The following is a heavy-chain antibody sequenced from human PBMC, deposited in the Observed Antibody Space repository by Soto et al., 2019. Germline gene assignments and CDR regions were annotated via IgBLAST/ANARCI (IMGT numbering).Heavy chain of an antibody. CDR1: GFTFSSYA. Sequence: PGGSLRLSCAASGFTFSSYAMSWVRQAPGKGLEWVSAISGSGGSTYYADSVKGRFTISRDNSKNTLYLQMNSLRAEDTAVYYCAKEPGYGDYFAEYFQHWGQGTLVTVSS. D-gene: IGHD4-17*01. CDR2: ISGSGGST. V-gene: IGHV3-23*01. J-gene: IGHJ1*01. CDR3: AKEPGYGDYFAEYFQH.